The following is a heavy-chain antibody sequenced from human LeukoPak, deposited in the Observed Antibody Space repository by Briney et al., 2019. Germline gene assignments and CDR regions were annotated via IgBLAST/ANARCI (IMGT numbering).Heavy chain of an antibody. D-gene: IGHD2-2*01. CDR3: ANAVCTTSSCSGSYGMDV. V-gene: IGHV3-23*01. CDR1: AFTFSTYA. Sequence: PGGSLRLSCAASAFTFSTYAMNWVRQAPGKGLEWVSSISSGGGTTYYADSVKGRFTISRDNSKNTLYLQMNSLRPEDTAMYYCANAVCTTSSCSGSYGMDVWGQGTTVAVSS. J-gene: IGHJ6*02. CDR2: ISSGGGTT.